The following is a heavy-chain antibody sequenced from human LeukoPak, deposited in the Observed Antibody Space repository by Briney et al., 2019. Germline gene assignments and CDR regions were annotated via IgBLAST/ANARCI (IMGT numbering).Heavy chain of an antibody. D-gene: IGHD1-26*01. CDR2: INPNSGGT. V-gene: IGHV1-2*02. Sequence: GASVKVSCKASGYTFTGYYMHWVRQAPGPGLEWMGWINPNSGGTNYAQKFQGRVTMTRDTSISTAYMELSRLRSDDTAVHYCATAAPKRAIDYWGQGTLVTVSS. CDR3: ATAAPKRAIDY. CDR1: GYTFTGYY. J-gene: IGHJ4*02.